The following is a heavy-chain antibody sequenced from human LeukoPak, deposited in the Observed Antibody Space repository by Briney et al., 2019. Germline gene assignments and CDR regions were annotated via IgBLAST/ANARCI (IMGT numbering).Heavy chain of an antibody. D-gene: IGHD6-6*01. CDR1: GGSFSGYY. CDR3: ARAGFALAPHRGTPFDY. CDR2: INHSGST. Sequence: SETLSLTCAVYGGSFSGYYWSWIRQPPGKGQEWIGEINHSGSTNYNPSLKSRVTISVDTSKNQFSLKLTSVTAADTAVYYCARAGFALAPHRGTPFDYWGQGTLVTVSS. J-gene: IGHJ4*02. V-gene: IGHV4-34*01.